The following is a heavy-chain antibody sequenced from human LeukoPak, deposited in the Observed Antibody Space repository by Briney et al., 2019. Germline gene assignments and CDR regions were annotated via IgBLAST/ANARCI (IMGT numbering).Heavy chain of an antibody. D-gene: IGHD2-15*01. CDR2: ISAYNGNT. V-gene: IGHV1-18*01. CDR3: ARVSPPWYCSGGSCSNYFDH. J-gene: IGHJ4*02. CDR1: GYTFTSYG. Sequence: ASVKVSCKASGYTFTSYGISWVRQAPGQGLEWMGWISAYNGNTNYAQKLQGRVTMTTDTSTSTAYMELRSLRSDDTAVYYCARVSPPWYCSGGSCSNYFDHWGQGTLVTVSS.